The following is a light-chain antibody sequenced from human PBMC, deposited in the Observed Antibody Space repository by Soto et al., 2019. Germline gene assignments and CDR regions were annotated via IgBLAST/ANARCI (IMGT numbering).Light chain of an antibody. J-gene: IGLJ3*02. CDR3: SSFTSSSTWV. CDR1: TNDVGGYNY. CDR2: EVS. Sequence: QSVLTQPASVSGSPGQSITISCTGTTNDVGGYNYVSWYQQYPGKAPKLMIHEVSNRFSGVSTRFSGSKSGNTASLTISGLQAEDEADYYCSSFTSSSTWVFGGGTKLTVL. V-gene: IGLV2-14*01.